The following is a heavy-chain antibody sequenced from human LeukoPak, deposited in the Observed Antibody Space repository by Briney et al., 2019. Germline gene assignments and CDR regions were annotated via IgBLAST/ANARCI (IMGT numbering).Heavy chain of an antibody. D-gene: IGHD3-3*01. CDR1: GGSVSSGTYY. V-gene: IGHV4-30-4*08. CDR2: IYYSGST. CDR3: ARAYDSRGCFDY. Sequence: PSETLSLTCTVSGGSVSSGTYYWSWIRQPPGKGLEWIGYIYYSGSTYYNPSLKSRVTISVDTSKNQFSLKLSSVTAADTAVYYCARAYDSRGCFDYWGQGTLVTVSS. J-gene: IGHJ4*02.